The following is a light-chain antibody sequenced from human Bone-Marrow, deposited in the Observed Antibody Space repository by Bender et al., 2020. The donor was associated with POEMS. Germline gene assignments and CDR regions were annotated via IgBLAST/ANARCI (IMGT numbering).Light chain of an antibody. V-gene: IGLV1-44*01. CDR3: AAWDDSLNGWV. CDR1: SSNIGTNP. J-gene: IGLJ3*02. Sequence: QSVLTQPPSASGTPGQRVTISCSGSSSNIGTNPVNWYQQLPGTAPKLLIYTNNQRPSGVPDRFSGSKSGNTASLAISGLQAEDEADYYCAAWDDSLNGWVFGGGTKLTVL. CDR2: TNN.